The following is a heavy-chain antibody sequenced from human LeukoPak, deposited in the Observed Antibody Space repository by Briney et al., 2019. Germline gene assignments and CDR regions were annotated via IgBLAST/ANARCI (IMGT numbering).Heavy chain of an antibody. V-gene: IGHV3-23*01. CDR2: ISGSGGST. J-gene: IGHJ6*02. CDR1: GFTFSSYA. CDR3: ARDPNIVVVPADSLTPRAYYYYGMDV. Sequence: QAGGSLRLSCAASGFTFSSYAMSWVRQAPGKGLEWVSAISGSGGSTYYADSVKGRFTISRDNSKNTLYLQMNSLRAEDTAVYYCARDPNIVVVPADSLTPRAYYYYGMDVWGQGTTVTVSS. D-gene: IGHD2-2*01.